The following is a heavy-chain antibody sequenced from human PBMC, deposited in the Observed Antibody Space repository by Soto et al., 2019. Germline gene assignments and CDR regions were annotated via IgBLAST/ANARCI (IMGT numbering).Heavy chain of an antibody. D-gene: IGHD5-18*01. CDR3: AKDRGYSYRLGMDV. V-gene: IGHV3-30*18. Sequence: QVQLVESGGGVVQPGRSLRLSCAASGFTFSSYGMHWVRQAPGQGLEWVAVISYDGSNKYYADSVKGRFTISRDNSKNTLYLQMNCLRAEDTAVYYCAKDRGYSYRLGMDVWGQGTTVTVSS. CDR1: GFTFSSYG. CDR2: ISYDGSNK. J-gene: IGHJ6*02.